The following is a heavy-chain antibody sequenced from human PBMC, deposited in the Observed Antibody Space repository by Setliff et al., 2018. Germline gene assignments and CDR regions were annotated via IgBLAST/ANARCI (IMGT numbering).Heavy chain of an antibody. J-gene: IGHJ3*02. CDR1: GGSFSGYY. D-gene: IGHD1-26*01. V-gene: IGHV4-34*01. CDR3: ARKGISALSGAFDM. CDR2: IYYSGST. Sequence: KPSETLSLTCAVYGGSFSGYYWSWIRQPPGEGLEWIGSIYYSGSTYYNPSLKSRVTISVDTSKNQFSLKLSSVTAADTAVYYCARKGISALSGAFDMWGQGTMVTVSS.